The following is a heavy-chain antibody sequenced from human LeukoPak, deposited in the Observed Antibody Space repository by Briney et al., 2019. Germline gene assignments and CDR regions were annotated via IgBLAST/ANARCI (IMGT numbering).Heavy chain of an antibody. CDR3: ARDSSASYGMDV. CDR1: GFTFSSYA. CDR2: ISGSGGST. J-gene: IGHJ6*02. V-gene: IGHV3-23*01. Sequence: PGGSLRLSCAASGFTFSSYAMSWVRQAPGKGLEWVSAISGSGGSTYYADSVKGRFTISRDNSKNTLYLQMNSLRAEDTAVYYCARDSSASYGMDVWGQGTTVTVSS. D-gene: IGHD3-22*01.